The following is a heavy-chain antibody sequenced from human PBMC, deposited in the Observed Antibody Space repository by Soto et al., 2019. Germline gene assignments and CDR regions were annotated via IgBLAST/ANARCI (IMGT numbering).Heavy chain of an antibody. CDR1: GFTFSSYS. D-gene: IGHD1-1*01. CDR3: ASGFLTWNRSPYFDY. Sequence: PGESLKISCAASGFTFSSYSMNWVRQAPGKGLEWVSSISSSSSYIYYADSVKGRFTISRDNAKNSLYLQMNSLRAEDTAVYYCASGFLTWNRSPYFDYWGQGTLVTVSS. V-gene: IGHV3-21*01. J-gene: IGHJ4*02. CDR2: ISSSSSYI.